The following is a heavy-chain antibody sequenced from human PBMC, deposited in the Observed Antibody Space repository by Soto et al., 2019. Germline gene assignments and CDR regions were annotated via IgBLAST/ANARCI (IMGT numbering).Heavy chain of an antibody. V-gene: IGHV3-7*01. J-gene: IGHJ5*02. Sequence: PGGSLRLSCAASGFTFSSYWMSWVRQAPGKGLEWVANIKQDGSEKYYVDSVKGRFTISRDNAKNSLYLQMNSLRAEDTAVYYCARESSGYSHGTISPVFDPWGQGTLVTVSS. CDR2: IKQDGSEK. CDR1: GFTFSSYW. CDR3: ARESSGYSHGTISPVFDP. D-gene: IGHD5-18*01.